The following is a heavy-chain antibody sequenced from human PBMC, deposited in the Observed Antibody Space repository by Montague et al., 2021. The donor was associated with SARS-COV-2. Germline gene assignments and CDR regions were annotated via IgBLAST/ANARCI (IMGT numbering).Heavy chain of an antibody. J-gene: IGHJ4*02. CDR2: IYYNGRT. D-gene: IGHD3-9*01. CDR1: GVSISSRSFY. V-gene: IGHV4-39*01. CDR3: ARLAADEEEGCGGRVVIISAAEFDY. Sequence: SETLSLTCTVSGVSISSRSFYWAWIHQPPVKGLEWIGTIYYNGRTAYNPSLKSRVTMAVDTAKNQFSLKLNSVSAAATSVFYCARLAADEEEGCGGRVVIISAAEFDYWGQGTMVTVSS.